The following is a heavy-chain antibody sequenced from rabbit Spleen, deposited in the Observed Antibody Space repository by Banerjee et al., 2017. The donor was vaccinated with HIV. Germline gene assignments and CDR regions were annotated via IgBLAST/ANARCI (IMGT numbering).Heavy chain of an antibody. CDR2: IWSSGVTT. Sequence: QEQLVESGGGLVQPEGSLTLTCKASGFDFSSSYYMCWVRQAPGKGLEWIGCIWSSGVTTKYASWAKGRFTISKTSSTTVTLQMTSLTVADTATYFCARDLITAVGWNFNLWGQGTLVTVS. CDR3: ARDLITAVGWNFNL. CDR1: GFDFSSSYY. V-gene: IGHV1S45*01. J-gene: IGHJ4*01. D-gene: IGHD2-1*01.